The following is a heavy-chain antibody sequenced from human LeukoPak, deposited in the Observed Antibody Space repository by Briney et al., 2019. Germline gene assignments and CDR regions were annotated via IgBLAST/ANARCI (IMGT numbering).Heavy chain of an antibody. CDR1: GGSISSSSYY. CDR2: IYYSGST. D-gene: IGHD1-7*01. V-gene: IGHV4-39*01. CDR3: ARQFSLGNWNYAYYYYYMDV. J-gene: IGHJ6*03. Sequence: PSETLSLTCTVSGGSISSSSYYWGWIRQPPGKGLEWIGSIYYSGSTYYNPSLKSRVTISVDTSKNQFSLKLSSVTAADTAVYYCARQFSLGNWNYAYYYYYMDVWGKGTTVTVSS.